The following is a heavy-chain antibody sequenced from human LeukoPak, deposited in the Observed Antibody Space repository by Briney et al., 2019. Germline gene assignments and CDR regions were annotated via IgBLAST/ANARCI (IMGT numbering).Heavy chain of an antibody. CDR3: ARYKVPPHQDSSMVPGVYYYGMDV. CDR2: IIPFFGTP. Sequence: SVKVSCKASGGSFSTYAISWVRQAPGQGLEWMGGIIPFFGTPSYAQKFHGRVTITADESTNTAYMEVSSLRSEDTALYYCARYKVPPHQDSSMVPGVYYYGMDVWGLGTTVTVSS. CDR1: GGSFSTYA. D-gene: IGHD3-10*01. J-gene: IGHJ6*02. V-gene: IGHV1-69*01.